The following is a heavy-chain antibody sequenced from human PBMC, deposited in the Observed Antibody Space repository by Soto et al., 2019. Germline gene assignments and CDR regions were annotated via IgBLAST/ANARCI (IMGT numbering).Heavy chain of an antibody. D-gene: IGHD3-10*01. CDR3: ARDKGGEFLKGSGMDV. V-gene: IGHV4-59*01. CDR1: GDSITAYY. CDR2: IYHNGET. J-gene: IGHJ6*02. Sequence: QMQLQESGPGLVKPSETLSLICSVSGDSITAYYLSWLRQSPGKELEWIGYIYHNGETNYNPSLKSRVTISEDTSKTQFSLRLSSVTAADTGVYYCARDKGGEFLKGSGMDVWRQGTTVIVSS.